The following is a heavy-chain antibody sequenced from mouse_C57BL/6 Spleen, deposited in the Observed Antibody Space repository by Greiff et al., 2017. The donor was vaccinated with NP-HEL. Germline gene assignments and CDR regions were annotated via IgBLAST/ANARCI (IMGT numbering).Heavy chain of an antibody. J-gene: IGHJ4*01. CDR1: GYTFTSYW. Sequence: QVQLQQPGAELVRPGSSVKLSCKASGYTFTSYWMDWVKQRPGQGLEWIGNIYPSDSETHYNQKFKDKATLTVDKSSSTAYMQLSSLTSEDSAVYYCARSLSYDGSSSYAMDYWGQGTSVTVSS. V-gene: IGHV1-61*01. D-gene: IGHD1-1*01. CDR3: ARSLSYDGSSSYAMDY. CDR2: IYPSDSET.